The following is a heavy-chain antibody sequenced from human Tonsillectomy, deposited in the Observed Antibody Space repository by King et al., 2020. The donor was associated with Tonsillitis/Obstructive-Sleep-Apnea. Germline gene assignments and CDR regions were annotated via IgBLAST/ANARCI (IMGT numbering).Heavy chain of an antibody. J-gene: IGHJ4*02. CDR2: ISHSGST. CDR3: ATDEYGDYGLDY. D-gene: IGHD4-17*01. CDR1: GGSFSGYY. V-gene: IGHV4-34*01. Sequence: QVQLQQWGAGLLKPSETLSLTCAVYGGSFSGYYWNWLRQPPGKGLEWIGEISHSGSTNYNPSLKSRVTISVNTSNNQFSLRLRSVTAADTAVYYCATDEYGDYGLDYWGQGTLVTVSS.